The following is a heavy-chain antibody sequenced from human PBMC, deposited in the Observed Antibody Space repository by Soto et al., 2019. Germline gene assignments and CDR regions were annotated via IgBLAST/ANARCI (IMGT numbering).Heavy chain of an antibody. V-gene: IGHV3-23*01. CDR3: ASEIVRSTTLPDYWYFDL. D-gene: IGHD1-26*01. CDR2: ISGGGDAT. J-gene: IGHJ2*01. CDR1: GFTFFNYA. Sequence: EVQLLESGGGLVQPGGSLRLSCAGSGFTFFNYAMNWVRQAPGKGLEGFSSISGGGDATFFPDSVRGRFTFSRDNSKTTVTLKMTSLGVEDKAIFYCASEIVRSTTLPDYWYFDLWGRGTLVTVSS.